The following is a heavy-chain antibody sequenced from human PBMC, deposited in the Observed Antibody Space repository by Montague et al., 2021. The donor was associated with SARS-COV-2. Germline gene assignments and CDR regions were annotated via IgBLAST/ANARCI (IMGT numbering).Heavy chain of an antibody. Sequence: TLSLTCTVSGGSISSGGYYWSWIRQHPGKGLEWIGYIYYSGSTYHNPSLKSRVTISADTSKNQFSLELSSVTAADTAVYYCVGTLALRRGWFDPWGQGTLVTVSS. CDR2: IYYSGST. J-gene: IGHJ5*02. CDR3: VGTLALRRGWFDP. CDR1: GGSISSGGYY. D-gene: IGHD1-7*01. V-gene: IGHV4-30-4*08.